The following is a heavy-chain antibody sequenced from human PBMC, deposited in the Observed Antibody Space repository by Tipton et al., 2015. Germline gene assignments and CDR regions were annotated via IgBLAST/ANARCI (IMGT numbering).Heavy chain of an antibody. CDR3: ARHKDSGTYPLDY. J-gene: IGHJ4*02. V-gene: IGHV4-59*01. CDR2: VFHNGDS. Sequence: TLSLTCTVPGGSINNNYWSWIRQPPGKGLEYMGYVFHNGDSNYNPSLKSRVSMSVDTSKNQISLKLTSATAADTAIYYCARHKDSGTYPLDYWGQGTLVTVSS. CDR1: GGSINNNY. D-gene: IGHD3-10*01.